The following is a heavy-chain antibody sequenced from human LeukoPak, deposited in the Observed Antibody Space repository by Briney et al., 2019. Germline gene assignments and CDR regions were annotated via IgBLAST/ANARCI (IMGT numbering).Heavy chain of an antibody. Sequence: GASVKVSCKASGYTVTAYYIHWVRQAPGQGLEWMGSINPNSGATNYAQNFQGRVTMTRDTSISTAYMELSRLRSDDTAVYYCSTYYYDSSGYYYEVYWGQGTLVTVSS. J-gene: IGHJ4*02. D-gene: IGHD3-22*01. CDR1: GYTVTAYY. CDR3: STYYYDSSGYYYEVY. CDR2: INPNSGAT. V-gene: IGHV1-2*02.